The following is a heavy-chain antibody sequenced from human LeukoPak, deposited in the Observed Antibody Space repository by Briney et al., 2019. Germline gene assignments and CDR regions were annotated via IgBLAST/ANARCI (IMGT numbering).Heavy chain of an antibody. D-gene: IGHD2-2*01. CDR3: ARHGSHNCHARCYYNGMDV. J-gene: IGHJ6*02. Sequence: GESLKISCKASGYSFSTYWIGWVRQMPGKGLEWMGIIYPGDSDTRYSPSFQGQVTISADKSISTAYLQWSSLKASDTAMYYSARHGSHNCHARCYYNGMDVWGQGTTVTVSS. CDR1: GYSFSTYW. V-gene: IGHV5-51*01. CDR2: IYPGDSDT.